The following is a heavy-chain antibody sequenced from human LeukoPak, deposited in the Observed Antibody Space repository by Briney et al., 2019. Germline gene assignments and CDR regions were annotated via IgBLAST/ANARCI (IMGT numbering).Heavy chain of an antibody. CDR3: ARGHYSSGWYRGVGY. V-gene: IGHV4-34*01. CDR2: INHSGST. D-gene: IGHD6-19*01. CDR1: GGSFSGYY. J-gene: IGHJ4*02. Sequence: PSETLSLTCAVYGGSFSGYYWSWIRQPPGKGLEWLGEINHSGSTNYNPSLKSRVTISVDTSKNQFSLKLSSVTAADTAVYYCARGHYSSGWYRGVGYWGQGTLVTVSS.